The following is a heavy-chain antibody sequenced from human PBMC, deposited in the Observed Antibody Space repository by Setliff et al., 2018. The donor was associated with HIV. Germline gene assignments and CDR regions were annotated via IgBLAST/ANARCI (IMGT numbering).Heavy chain of an antibody. J-gene: IGHJ4*01. Sequence: PGGSLRLSCVASGFTVISKSMSWVRQAPGKGLEWVSVISGSGGSTFYADSVKGRFTISRDNSKNTLYLLMNGLRVEDTAVYYCAKDGISGGAYPPYYFDYWGHGTLVTVSS. CDR1: GFTVISKS. CDR2: ISGSGGST. V-gene: IGHV3-23*01. CDR3: AKDGISGGAYPPYYFDY. D-gene: IGHD2-15*01.